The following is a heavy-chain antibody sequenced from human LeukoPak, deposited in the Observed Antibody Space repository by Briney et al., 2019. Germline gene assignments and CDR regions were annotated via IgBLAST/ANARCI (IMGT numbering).Heavy chain of an antibody. J-gene: IGHJ4*02. CDR3: ARAPQYQLIDY. CDR1: GFTFSSYG. V-gene: IGHV3-33*01. Sequence: GGSLRLSCAASGFTFSSYGMHWVRQAPGKGLEWVAVIWYDGSNKYYADSVKGRFTISRDNSKNTLYLQMNSLRAEDTAVYYCARAPQYQLIDYWGQGTLVTVSS. CDR2: IWYDGSNK. D-gene: IGHD1-1*01.